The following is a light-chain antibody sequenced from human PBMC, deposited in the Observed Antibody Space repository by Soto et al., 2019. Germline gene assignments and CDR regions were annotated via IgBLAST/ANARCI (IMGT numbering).Light chain of an antibody. CDR1: SSNIGSNY. CDR2: RNN. V-gene: IGLV1-47*01. Sequence: QSVLTQPPSASGTPGQRVTISCYGSSSNIGSNYVYWYQQLPGTAPKLLIYRNNQRPPGVPDRFSGSKSGTSASLAISGLRSEDEADYYCAAWDDSLSGVVFGGGTKLTVL. J-gene: IGLJ2*01. CDR3: AAWDDSLSGVV.